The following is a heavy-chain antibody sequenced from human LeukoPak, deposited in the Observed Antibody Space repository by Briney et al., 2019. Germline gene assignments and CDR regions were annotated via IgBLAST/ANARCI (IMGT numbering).Heavy chain of an antibody. D-gene: IGHD2-21*01. V-gene: IGHV4-39*01. CDR1: GGSISSTTYY. CDR3: ARQAVVVIASPSFDY. J-gene: IGHJ4*02. Sequence: SETLSLTCTVSGGSISSTTYYWGWIRQPPGKGLEWIGSIYYSGITYYDPSLKSRVTISVDTSKNQFSLKLSPVTAADTAVYYCARQAVVVIASPSFDYWGQGTLVTVSS. CDR2: IYYSGIT.